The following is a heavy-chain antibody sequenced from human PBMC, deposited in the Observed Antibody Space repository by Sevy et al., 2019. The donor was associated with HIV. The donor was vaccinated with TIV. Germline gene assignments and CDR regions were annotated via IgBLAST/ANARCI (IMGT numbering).Heavy chain of an antibody. J-gene: IGHJ6*02. CDR1: GYTFTGDY. D-gene: IGHD1-7*01. Sequence: ASVKVSCKASGYTFTGDYLHWVRQAPGHGLEWMGRVFPNSGGTNYAQNFQGRVTMTRDTSISTAYMELSRLRSDDTAVYYCARDGGGGTTNSGMDVWGQGTTVTVSS. V-gene: IGHV1-2*06. CDR3: ARDGGGGTTNSGMDV. CDR2: VFPNSGGT.